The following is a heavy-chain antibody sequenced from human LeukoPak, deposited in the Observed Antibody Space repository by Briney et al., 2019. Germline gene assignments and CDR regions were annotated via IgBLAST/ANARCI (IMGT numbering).Heavy chain of an antibody. CDR1: GFXASSNY. J-gene: IGHJ6*02. Sequence: GGSLRLSCAASGFXASSNYISWVRQAPGKGLEWVSVIYSGGSTYYADSVKGRFTISRHNSKNTLYLQMNSLRAEDTAVYYCARGLYDFWSGYYPYYYYGMDVWGQGTTVTVSS. CDR2: IYSGGST. V-gene: IGHV3-53*04. D-gene: IGHD3-3*01. CDR3: ARGLYDFWSGYYPYYYYGMDV.